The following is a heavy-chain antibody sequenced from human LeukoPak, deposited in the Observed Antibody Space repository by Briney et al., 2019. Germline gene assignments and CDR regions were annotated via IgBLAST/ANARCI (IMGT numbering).Heavy chain of an antibody. Sequence: SVKVSCKASGGTFSSYAISWVRQAPGQGLEWMGGLIPIFGTANYAQKFQGRVTITADESTSTAYMELSSLRSEDTAVYYCARIIAAAGRDSRDTPNWFDPWGQGTLVTVSS. D-gene: IGHD6-13*01. CDR2: LIPIFGTA. CDR3: ARIIAAAGRDSRDTPNWFDP. CDR1: GGTFSSYA. J-gene: IGHJ5*02. V-gene: IGHV1-69*13.